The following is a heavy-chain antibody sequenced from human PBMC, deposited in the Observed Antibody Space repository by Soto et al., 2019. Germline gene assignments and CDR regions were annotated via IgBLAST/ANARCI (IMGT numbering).Heavy chain of an antibody. CDR2: FVPLFGTT. Sequence: QLEQSGSEVKKPGSSVKVSCQASGGTFSGYVVTWVRQEPGQGLEWMGEFVPLFGTTNYAQRFSGRITITAEESTSTAYMELRTLRSDDTAVYYCATHGLGVSSPPDFDNCGQGTLVTVSS. J-gene: IGHJ4*02. CDR3: ATHGLGVSSPPDFDN. V-gene: IGHV1-69*01. D-gene: IGHD3-16*01. CDR1: GGTFSGYV.